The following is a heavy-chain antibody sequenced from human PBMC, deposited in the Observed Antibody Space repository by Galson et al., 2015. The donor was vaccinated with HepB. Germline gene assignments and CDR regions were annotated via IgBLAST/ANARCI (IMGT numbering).Heavy chain of an antibody. CDR3: ARVGSNYGYYFDN. Sequence: LSLTCTVSGDSVSSGDYYWTWIRQPPGKGLEWIGFIYYSGSTYYNPSLKSRITISVDTSKNQFSLKLSSVTAADTAVYYCARVGSNYGYYFDNWGQGTLVTVSS. CDR2: IYYSGST. D-gene: IGHD3-10*01. J-gene: IGHJ4*02. CDR1: GDSVSSGDYY. V-gene: IGHV4-30-4*01.